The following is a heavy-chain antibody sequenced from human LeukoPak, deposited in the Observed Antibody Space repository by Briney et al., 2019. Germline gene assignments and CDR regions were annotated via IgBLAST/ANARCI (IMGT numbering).Heavy chain of an antibody. CDR3: AATSGSYALFDY. V-gene: IGHV1-69*05. J-gene: IGHJ4*02. D-gene: IGHD3-10*01. CDR1: GGTFSSYA. CDR2: IIPIFGTA. Sequence: SVKVSCKASGGTFSSYAISWVRQAPGQGLEWMGGIIPIFGTANYAQKFQGRVTITTDKSTSTAYMELSSLRSGDTAVYYCAATSGSYALFDYWGQGTLVTVSS.